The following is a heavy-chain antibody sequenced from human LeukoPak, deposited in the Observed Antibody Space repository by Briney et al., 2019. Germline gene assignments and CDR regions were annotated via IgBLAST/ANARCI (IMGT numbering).Heavy chain of an antibody. J-gene: IGHJ4*02. CDR2: IIPIFGTA. Sequence: WASVKVSCKASGGTFSSYAISWVRQAPGQGLEWMGGIIPIFGTAIYAQKFQGRVTITADESTSTAYMELSSLRSEDTAVYYCARSRDGYNKIKPYYFDYWGQGTLVTVSS. D-gene: IGHD5-24*01. CDR1: GGTFSSYA. CDR3: ARSRDGYNKIKPYYFDY. V-gene: IGHV1-69*13.